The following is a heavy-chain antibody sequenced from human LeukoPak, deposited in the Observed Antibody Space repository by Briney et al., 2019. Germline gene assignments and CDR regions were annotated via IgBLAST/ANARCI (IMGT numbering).Heavy chain of an antibody. Sequence: ASVKVSCKASGYTFTSYYMHWVRQAPGQGLEWMGIINPSGGSTSYAQKFQGRVIMTRDTSTSTVYMELSSLRSEDAAVYYCARDERAYGDYGYYMDVWGKGTTVTVSS. CDR3: ARDERAYGDYGYYMDV. D-gene: IGHD4-17*01. CDR2: INPSGGST. V-gene: IGHV1-46*01. J-gene: IGHJ6*03. CDR1: GYTFTSYY.